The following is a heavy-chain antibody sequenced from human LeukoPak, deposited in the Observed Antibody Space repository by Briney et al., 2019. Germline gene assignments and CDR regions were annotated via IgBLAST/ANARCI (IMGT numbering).Heavy chain of an antibody. CDR2: IWNDGSAT. Sequence: GRSLRLSSAASGFIFSNYGMHWVRQAPGKRLEWVAVIWNDGSATFHADSVKGRFRIARDNSKNTLYLQMTSLRAEDTAVYFCARHIGSAWYGPPDYWGQGTLVTVSS. D-gene: IGHD6-19*01. CDR3: ARHIGSAWYGPPDY. CDR1: GFIFSNYG. V-gene: IGHV3-33*01. J-gene: IGHJ4*02.